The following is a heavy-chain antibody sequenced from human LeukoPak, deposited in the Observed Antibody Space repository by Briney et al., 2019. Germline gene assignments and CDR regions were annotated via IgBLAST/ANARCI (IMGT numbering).Heavy chain of an antibody. CDR1: GFIVGNNY. J-gene: IGHJ4*02. CDR2: YRDGST. V-gene: IGHV3-53*01. D-gene: IGHD1-26*01. CDR3: AREGVGVTGRNLGFEY. Sequence: GGSLRLSCAASGFIVGNNYMSWVRQAPGKGPEWVSVYRDGSTYYADSVKGRFTISRDNSKNTLFLQTNSLRAEDTAVYYCAREGVGVTGRNLGFEYWGQGTLVTVSS.